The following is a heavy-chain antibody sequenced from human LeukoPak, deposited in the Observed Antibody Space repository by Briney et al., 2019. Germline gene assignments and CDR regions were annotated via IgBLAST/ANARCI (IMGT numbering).Heavy chain of an antibody. Sequence: ASVKVSCKASGYTFTSYPMNWVRQAPGQGLEWMGWINTNTGSPSYAQDFIGRFVFSLDTSVSTAYLQIINLKAEDTAVYYCARQFGSGWYNFDYWGRGTLVTVSS. CDR3: ARQFGSGWYNFDY. CDR2: INTNTGSP. V-gene: IGHV7-4-1*02. J-gene: IGHJ4*02. CDR1: GYTFTSYP. D-gene: IGHD6-19*01.